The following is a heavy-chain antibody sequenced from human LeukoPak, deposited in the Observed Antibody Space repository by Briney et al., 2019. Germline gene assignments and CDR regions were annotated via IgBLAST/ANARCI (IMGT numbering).Heavy chain of an antibody. CDR1: GFTFRSYA. V-gene: IGHV3-23*01. CDR2: ISGSGGST. J-gene: IGHJ4*02. D-gene: IGHD3-22*01. CDR3: ATITMTRN. Sequence: GGSLRLSCATSGFTFRSYAMTWVRQAPGKELEWVSSISGSGGSTYYADSVKGRFTISRDNSKNTLYLQMNSLRAEDTAVYYCATITMTRNWGQGTLVTVSS.